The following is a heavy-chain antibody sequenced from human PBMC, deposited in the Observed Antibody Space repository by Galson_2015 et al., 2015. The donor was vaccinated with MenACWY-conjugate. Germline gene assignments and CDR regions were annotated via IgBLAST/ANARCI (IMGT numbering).Heavy chain of an antibody. V-gene: IGHV4-39*07. D-gene: IGHD3-22*01. J-gene: IGHJ3*02. CDR3: ARRGYYYDSSGYYGDDAFDI. Sequence: LSLTCAVSGGSISSGGYSWSWIRQPPGKGLEWIGSIYYSGSTYYNPSLKSRVTISVDTSRKQFSLKLSSVTAADTAVYYCARRGYYYDSSGYYGDDAFDIWGQGTMVTVSS. CDR1: GGSISSGGYS. CDR2: IYYSGST.